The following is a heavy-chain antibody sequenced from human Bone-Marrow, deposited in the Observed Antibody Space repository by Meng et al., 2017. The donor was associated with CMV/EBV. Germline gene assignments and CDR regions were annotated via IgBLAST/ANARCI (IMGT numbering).Heavy chain of an antibody. V-gene: IGHV3-21*01. CDR1: GFTFSSYS. D-gene: IGHD1-1*01. CDR3: ARDLEIALFDY. J-gene: IGHJ4*02. CDR2: ISSSSYI. Sequence: SCAASGFTFSSYSMNWVRQAPGKGLEWVSSISSSSYIYYADSVKGRFTISRDNAKNSLYLQMNSLKAEDTAVYYCARDLEIALFDYWGQGTLVTVSS.